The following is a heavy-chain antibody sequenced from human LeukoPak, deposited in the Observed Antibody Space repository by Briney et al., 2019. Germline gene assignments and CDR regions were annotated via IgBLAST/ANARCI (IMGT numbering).Heavy chain of an antibody. CDR3: ARDYGDYAIDY. V-gene: IGHV3-7*01. J-gene: IGHJ4*02. Sequence: GGSLRLSCAAPGFTFSSYWMSWVRQAPGKGLEWVANIKQDGSEKYYVDSVKGRFTISRDNAKNSLYLQMNTLRSEDTPVYYCARDYGDYAIDYWGQGALVTVSS. CDR1: GFTFSSYW. CDR2: IKQDGSEK. D-gene: IGHD4-17*01.